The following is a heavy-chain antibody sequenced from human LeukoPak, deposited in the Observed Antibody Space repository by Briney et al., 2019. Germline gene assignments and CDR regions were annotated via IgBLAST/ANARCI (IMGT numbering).Heavy chain of an antibody. D-gene: IGHD6-6*01. CDR2: ISGYNGNT. V-gene: IGHV1-18*01. CDR3: ARRTYSSSSSIFDY. J-gene: IGHJ4*02. Sequence: GASVKVSCKASGYTFTSYGISWVRQAPGQGPEWMAWISGYNGNTNYAQKLQGRVTMTTDTSTSTAYMELRSLRSDDTAVYYCARRTYSSSSSIFDYWGQGTLVTVSS. CDR1: GYTFTSYG.